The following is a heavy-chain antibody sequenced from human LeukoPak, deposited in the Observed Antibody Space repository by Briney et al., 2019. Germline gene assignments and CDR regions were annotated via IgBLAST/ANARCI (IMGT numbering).Heavy chain of an antibody. D-gene: IGHD1-26*01. Sequence: GGSLRLSCAASGFTFSSYSMNWVRQAPGKGLEWVSSISSSSSYIYYADSVKGRFTISRDNAKNSLYLQMNSLRAEDTAVYYCARDPYSGGYTPRDDAFDIWGQGTMVTVSS. J-gene: IGHJ3*02. CDR2: ISSSSSYI. CDR1: GFTFSSYS. V-gene: IGHV3-21*01. CDR3: ARDPYSGGYTPRDDAFDI.